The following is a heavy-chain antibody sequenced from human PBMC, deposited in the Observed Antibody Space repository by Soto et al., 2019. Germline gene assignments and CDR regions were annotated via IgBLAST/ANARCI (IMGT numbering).Heavy chain of an antibody. D-gene: IGHD1-26*01. CDR1: GFTFSTNW. CDR2: IKQDGSKK. CDR3: ARWGVLHYYFDY. V-gene: IGHV3-7*03. Sequence: EVQLVESGGGLVQPGGPLRLSCAAPGFTFSTNWLTWVRQAPGKGLEWVANIKQDGSKKHYVESVKGRFSISRDNAKNSLYLQMNSLKVEDTAVYYCARWGVLHYYFDYWGQGTLVTVSS. J-gene: IGHJ4*02.